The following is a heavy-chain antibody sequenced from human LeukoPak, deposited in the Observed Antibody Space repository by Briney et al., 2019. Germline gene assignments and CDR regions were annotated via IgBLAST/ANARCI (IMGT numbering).Heavy chain of an antibody. J-gene: IGHJ4*02. CDR1: GFTFSSYG. CDR2: ISHDGSNK. CDR3: AKSAVGAVAGTYFDY. Sequence: GRSLRLSCAASGFTFSSYGMHWVRQAPGKGLEWVAVISHDGSNKYYADSVKGRFTISRDNSKNTLYLQMNSLRAEDTAVYYCAKSAVGAVAGTYFDYWGQGTLVTVSS. D-gene: IGHD6-19*01. V-gene: IGHV3-30*18.